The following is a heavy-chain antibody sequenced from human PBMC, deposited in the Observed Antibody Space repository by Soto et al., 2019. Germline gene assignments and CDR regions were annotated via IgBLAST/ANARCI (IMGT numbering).Heavy chain of an antibody. Sequence: DVQLVESGGGLVQPGRSLRLTCAASGFTFEDYAMHWVRQAPGKGLEWVSGISWNSGGIGYADSVKGRFTISRDNAKNSLYLQMNTLRDEDTGLYYCAKDLRSIVATMGTFDFWGQGTLVTVSS. D-gene: IGHD5-12*01. J-gene: IGHJ4*02. CDR2: ISWNSGGI. V-gene: IGHV3-9*01. CDR3: AKDLRSIVATMGTFDF. CDR1: GFTFEDYA.